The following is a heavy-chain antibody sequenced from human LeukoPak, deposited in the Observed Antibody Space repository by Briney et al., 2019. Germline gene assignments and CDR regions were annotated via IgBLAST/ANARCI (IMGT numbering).Heavy chain of an antibody. J-gene: IGHJ4*02. V-gene: IGHV1-8*01. CDR3: ARGYCSGGSCSAGLGY. CDR1: GYTFTSYD. CDR2: MNPNSGNT. D-gene: IGHD2-15*01. Sequence: ASVKVSCKASGYTFTSYDINWVRQATGQGLEWMGWMNPNSGNTGYAQKFQGRVTMTRNTSISTAYMELSGLRSEDTAVYYCARGYCSGGSCSAGLGYWGQGTLVTVSS.